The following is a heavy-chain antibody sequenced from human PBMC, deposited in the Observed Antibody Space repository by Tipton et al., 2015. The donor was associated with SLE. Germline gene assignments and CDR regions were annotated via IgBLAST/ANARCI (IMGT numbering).Heavy chain of an antibody. CDR2: IHYTGST. V-gene: IGHV4-59*01. Sequence: LSLTCTVSGGSISSYYWSWLRQPPGKGLEWIGYIHYTGSTKYNPSLESRVTISLDMSENQFSLSLSSVTAADTAVYYCARGRSGEWPHPSDFWGQGTLVTVSS. CDR1: GGSISSYY. J-gene: IGHJ4*02. D-gene: IGHD3-10*01. CDR3: ARGRSGEWPHPSDF.